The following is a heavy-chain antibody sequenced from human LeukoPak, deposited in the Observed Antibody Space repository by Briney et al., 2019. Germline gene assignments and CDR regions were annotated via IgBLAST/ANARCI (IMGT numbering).Heavy chain of an antibody. Sequence: NPSETLSLTCTVSGGSISDYYWSWIRQPPGKGLEWIGYIYYSGSANYNPSLKSRVTISVDTSKNEFSLRLSSVTAADTAVYYWSKHRNPNCSSTICYNWFDPWGQVTLVTVSS. V-gene: IGHV4-59*08. CDR3: SKHRNPNCSSTICYNWFDP. CDR1: GGSISDYY. D-gene: IGHD2-2*01. CDR2: IYYSGSA. J-gene: IGHJ5*02.